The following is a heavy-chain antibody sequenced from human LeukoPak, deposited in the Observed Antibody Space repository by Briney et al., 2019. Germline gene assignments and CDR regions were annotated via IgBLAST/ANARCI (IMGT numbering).Heavy chain of an antibody. CDR1: GGSISSGRYY. V-gene: IGHV4-61*02. Sequence: SQTLSLTCTVSGGSISSGRYYWSWIRQPAGKGLEWIGRIYTSGSTNYNPSHKSRVTISVDTSKNQFSLKLSSVTAADTAVYYCARGRYYYGSGNYFDYWGQGTLVTVSS. CDR3: ARGRYYYGSGNYFDY. CDR2: IYTSGST. D-gene: IGHD3-10*01. J-gene: IGHJ4*02.